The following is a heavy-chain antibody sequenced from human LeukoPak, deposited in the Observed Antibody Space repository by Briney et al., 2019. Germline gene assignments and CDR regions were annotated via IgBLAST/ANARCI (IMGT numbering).Heavy chain of an antibody. J-gene: IGHJ4*02. CDR3: ARDQGYYFGY. CDR2: ISGRADLT. Sequence: GETLRLPCAASGFTFSTYGITWVRQAPGKGLEWVSAISGRADLTFYADSVKGRFTISRDNAKNSLYLQMNSLRAEDTAVYYCARDQGYYFGYWGQGTLVTVSS. V-gene: IGHV3-23*01. CDR1: GFTFSTYG.